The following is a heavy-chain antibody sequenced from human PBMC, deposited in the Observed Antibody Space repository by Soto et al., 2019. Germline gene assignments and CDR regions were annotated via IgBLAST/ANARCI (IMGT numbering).Heavy chain of an antibody. J-gene: IGHJ2*01. CDR1: GFTFSNYW. Sequence: EVQLVESGGDLVQPGGSLRLSCAASGFTFSNYWMSWVRQAPGKGLEWVANIKQDGSEKYYVDSVKGRFTISRDNAKTSLYRKKNSLRGEDPAVYYCGGEGWGVYEWYLDLWGRGTLVTVSS. D-gene: IGHD3-16*01. CDR3: GGEGWGVYEWYLDL. CDR2: IKQDGSEK. V-gene: IGHV3-7*04.